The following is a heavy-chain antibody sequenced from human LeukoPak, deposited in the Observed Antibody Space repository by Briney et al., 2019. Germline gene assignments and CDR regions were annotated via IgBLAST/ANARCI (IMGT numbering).Heavy chain of an antibody. CDR1: GYTFTSYD. D-gene: IGHD3-10*01. CDR3: AARTEKYNSGTYYNTYGY. J-gene: IGHJ4*02. CDR2: MNPNSGNT. Sequence: GASVKVSCKASGYTFTSYDINWVRQATGQGLEWMGWMNPNSGNTGYAQKFQGRVTMTRNTSISTAYMELSSLRSEDTAVYYRAARTEKYNSGTYYNTYGYWGQGTLVTVSS. V-gene: IGHV1-8*01.